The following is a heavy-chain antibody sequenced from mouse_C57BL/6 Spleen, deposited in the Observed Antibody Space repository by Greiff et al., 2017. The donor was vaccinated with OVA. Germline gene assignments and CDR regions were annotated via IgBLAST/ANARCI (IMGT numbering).Heavy chain of an antibody. J-gene: IGHJ3*01. V-gene: IGHV14-3*01. CDR2: IDPANGNT. D-gene: IGHD2-4*01. Sequence: VQLQQSVAELVRPGASVKLSCTASGFNIKNTYMHWVKQRPEQGLEWIGRIDPANGNTKYAPKFQGKATITADTSSNTAYLQLSSLTSEDTAIYYCAPFYDYDETLFAYWGQGTLVTVSA. CDR1: GFNIKNTY. CDR3: APFYDYDETLFAY.